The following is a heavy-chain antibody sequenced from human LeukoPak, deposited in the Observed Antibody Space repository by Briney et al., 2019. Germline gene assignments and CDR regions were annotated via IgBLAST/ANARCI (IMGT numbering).Heavy chain of an antibody. J-gene: IGHJ4*02. D-gene: IGHD5-18*01. V-gene: IGHV3-7*01. Sequence: GGSLRLSCAVSGLTFSSSWKDWVRQAPGKGLEWVASINPDGNKKYSADSVKGRFTISRDNAENSLYLQMNSLRVEDTAFYYCARDLAYSRLDYWGQGMLVTVSS. CDR2: INPDGNKK. CDR3: ARDLAYSRLDY. CDR1: GLTFSSSW.